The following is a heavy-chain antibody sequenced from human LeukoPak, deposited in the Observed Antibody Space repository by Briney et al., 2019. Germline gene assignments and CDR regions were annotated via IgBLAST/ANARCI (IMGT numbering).Heavy chain of an antibody. CDR1: GGSISSGSYY. CDR2: IYYSGST. Sequence: PSETLSLTCTVSGGSISSGSYYWSWIRQPAGKGLEWIGYIYYSGSTNYNPSLKSRVTISVDTSKNQFSLKLSSVTAADTAVYYCARDGALHSSSWYRWFDPWGQGTLVTVSS. D-gene: IGHD6-13*01. J-gene: IGHJ5*02. V-gene: IGHV4-61*10. CDR3: ARDGALHSSSWYRWFDP.